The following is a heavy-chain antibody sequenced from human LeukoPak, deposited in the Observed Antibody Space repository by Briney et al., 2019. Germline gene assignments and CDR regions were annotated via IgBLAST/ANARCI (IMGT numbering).Heavy chain of an antibody. CDR2: INAGNGDT. Sequence: ASVKVSCKASGYSFSTHVMHWVRQAPGQRLEWMGWINAGNGDTKYSQKFQGRVTIARDTSATTAYMELSSLRSEDTAVYYCARVYGDYVVPLDNWFDPWGQGTLVTVSS. CDR3: ARVYGDYVVPLDNWFDP. CDR1: GYSFSTHV. J-gene: IGHJ5*02. D-gene: IGHD4-17*01. V-gene: IGHV1-3*01.